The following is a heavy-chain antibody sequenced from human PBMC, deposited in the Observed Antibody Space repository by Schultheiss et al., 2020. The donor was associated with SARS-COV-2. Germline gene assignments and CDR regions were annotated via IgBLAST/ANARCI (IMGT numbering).Heavy chain of an antibody. CDR2: ISISPADS. CDR3: AKDKGYCSSSTCHLDS. Sequence: GSLRLSCVASGFTFSNYAMSWVRQAPGKGLEWVSAISISPADSYYAGSVKGRFTISRDNSKNTLYLQMSGLRAEDTAVYYCAKDKGYCSSSTCHLDSWGQGTLVTVSS. D-gene: IGHD2-15*01. J-gene: IGHJ4*02. V-gene: IGHV3-23*01. CDR1: GFTFSNYA.